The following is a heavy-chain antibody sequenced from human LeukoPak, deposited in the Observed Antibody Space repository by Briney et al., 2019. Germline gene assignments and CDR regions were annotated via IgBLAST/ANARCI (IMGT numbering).Heavy chain of an antibody. Sequence: SETLSLTCAVSGYSISNGYYWVWIRQPPGRGLEWIGSLYHSDSAYYNTSLRSRVSMSVDTYKNQFSLTLSFVTAADTAVYYCARQHDSYYYYYIDVWGSGTTVTASS. CDR2: LYHSDSA. CDR1: GYSISNGYY. CDR3: ARQHDSYYYYYIDV. V-gene: IGHV4-38-2*01. J-gene: IGHJ6*03.